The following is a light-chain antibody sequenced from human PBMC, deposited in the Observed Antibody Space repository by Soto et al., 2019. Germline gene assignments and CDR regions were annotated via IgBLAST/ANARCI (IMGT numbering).Light chain of an antibody. CDR2: KVS. Sequence: DVVMTQSPLSLPVTLGQPASISCRSSQSLVSSDGNTYLNWFQQRPGQSPRRLIYKVSNRDSGVPDRFSGSGSGTDFTLKISRVEAEDVGVYYCMQGTHWPRTFGQGTKVEFK. CDR1: QSLVSSDGNTY. J-gene: IGKJ1*01. CDR3: MQGTHWPRT. V-gene: IGKV2-30*01.